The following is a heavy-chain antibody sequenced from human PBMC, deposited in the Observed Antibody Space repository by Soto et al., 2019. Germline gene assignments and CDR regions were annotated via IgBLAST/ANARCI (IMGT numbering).Heavy chain of an antibody. J-gene: IGHJ4*02. CDR2: IYPGDSDT. D-gene: IGHD3-9*01. CDR1: GCSFRSCW. V-gene: IGHV5-51*01. Sequence: XESLQISGKGSGCSFRSCWLSCVRQRPGKGLEWMGIIYPGDSDTRYSPSFQGQVTISADKSISTAYLQWSSLKASDTAMYYCARRDILTGYIDYWGQGSLVTVSS. CDR3: ARRDILTGYIDY.